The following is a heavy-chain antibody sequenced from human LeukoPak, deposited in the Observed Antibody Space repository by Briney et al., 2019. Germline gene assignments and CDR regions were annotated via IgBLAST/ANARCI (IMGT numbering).Heavy chain of an antibody. CDR3: SRDRYCSGGSCRDY. D-gene: IGHD2-15*01. J-gene: IGHJ4*02. Sequence: PGGSLRLSCAASVFTFSFYTMNWVRQAPGKGLEWVSSISSSGSYIYYADSVKGRFTISRDNAKNSLYLQMNNLRAEDTAVYYCSRDRYCSGGSCRDYWGQGTLVTVSS. V-gene: IGHV3-21*01. CDR1: VFTFSFYT. CDR2: ISSSGSYI.